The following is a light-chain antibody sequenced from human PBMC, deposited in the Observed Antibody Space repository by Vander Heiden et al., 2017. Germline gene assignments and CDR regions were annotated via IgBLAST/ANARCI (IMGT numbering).Light chain of an antibody. CDR2: GAS. CDR3: QQYNSWPPLT. CDR1: QSVSSN. V-gene: IGKV3-15*01. J-gene: IGKJ4*01. Sequence: EIVMTQSPATLSVSPGERATLSCWASQSVSSNLAWYQQKPGQAPRLLIYGASTRATGIPARFSGSGSGTEFTLTISSLQSEDFAVYYCQQYNSWPPLTFGGGTKVEIK.